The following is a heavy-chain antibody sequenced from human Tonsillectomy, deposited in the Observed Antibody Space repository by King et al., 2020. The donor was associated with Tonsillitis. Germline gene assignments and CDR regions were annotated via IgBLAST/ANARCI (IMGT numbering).Heavy chain of an antibody. CDR1: GFTFSNYG. CDR3: AKDRASVVRGILYNMDV. D-gene: IGHD3-10*01. J-gene: IGHJ6*02. Sequence: QVQLVESGGGVVQPGRSLRLSCAASGFTFSNYGMHWVRQAPGKGLDWVAVISYDEYNKYYADSVKGRFTISRDNYKNTLYLQMNSLRAEDTAVYYCAKDRASVVRGILYNMDVWGQGTTVTVSS. CDR2: ISYDEYNK. V-gene: IGHV3-30*18.